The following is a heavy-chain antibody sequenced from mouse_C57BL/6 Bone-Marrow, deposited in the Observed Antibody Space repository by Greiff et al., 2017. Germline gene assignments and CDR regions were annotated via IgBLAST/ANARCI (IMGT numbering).Heavy chain of an antibody. CDR3: ARQGGYFDV. CDR2: ISSGGSTT. CDR1: GFNFSSYG. J-gene: IGHJ1*03. V-gene: IGHV5-6*01. Sequence: EVKLVESGGDLVQPGGSLKLSCAASGFNFSSYGMSWVRQTPDKRLEWVATISSGGSTTYYPDSVQGRFTISRDKSKNTLYLQMSSLKSEDTAMYYCARQGGYFDVWGTGTTGTVSS.